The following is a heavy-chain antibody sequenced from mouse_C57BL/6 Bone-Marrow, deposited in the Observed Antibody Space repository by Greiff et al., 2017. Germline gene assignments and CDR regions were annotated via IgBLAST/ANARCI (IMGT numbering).Heavy chain of an antibody. CDR1: GFSLSTFGMG. V-gene: IGHV8-8*01. J-gene: IGHJ1*03. D-gene: IGHD4-1*01. CDR3: ARVVWDYWYFDV. Sequence: QVTLQESGPGILQPSQTLSLTCSFSGFSLSTFGMGVGWIRQPSGKGLEWLAHIWWDDDKYYNPALKSRLTISKDTSKHQVFLKIAKVDTAATAKYYCARVVWDYWYFDVWGTGTTVTVSS. CDR2: IWWDDDK.